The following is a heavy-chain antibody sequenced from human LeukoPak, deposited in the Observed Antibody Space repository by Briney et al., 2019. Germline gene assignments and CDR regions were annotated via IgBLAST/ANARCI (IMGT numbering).Heavy chain of an antibody. D-gene: IGHD4-17*01. CDR2: ISVSIGST. CDR1: GFTFSTFA. V-gene: IGHV3-23*01. J-gene: IGHJ6*03. CDR3: AKDRTVTIFYYYYYYYMDV. Sequence: GGSLRLSCAASGFTFSTFAMIWVRQPPGKGPEWVASISVSIGSTYYADSVKGRFTISRDNSKNTLYLQMNSLRAEDTAVYYCAKDRTVTIFYYYYYYYMDVWGKGTTVTISS.